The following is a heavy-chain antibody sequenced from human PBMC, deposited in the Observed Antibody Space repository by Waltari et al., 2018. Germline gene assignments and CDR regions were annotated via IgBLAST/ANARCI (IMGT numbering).Heavy chain of an antibody. V-gene: IGHV3-74*01. CDR1: GFTFSSYW. D-gene: IGHD3-10*01. J-gene: IGHJ5*02. Sequence: EVQLVESGGGLVQPGGSLRLSCAASGFTFSSYWMHWVRQAPGKGLVCVSRNNSDGSSTSYADSVKCRFTISRDNAKNTLYLQMNSLRAEDTAVYYCARDRGDRFDPWGQGTLVTVSS. CDR2: NNSDGSST. CDR3: ARDRGDRFDP.